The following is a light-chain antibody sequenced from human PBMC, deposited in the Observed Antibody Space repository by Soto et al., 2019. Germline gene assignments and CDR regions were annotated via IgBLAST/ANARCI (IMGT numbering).Light chain of an antibody. CDR2: GAS. V-gene: IGKV3-20*01. CDR3: QQLNSFPLT. CDR1: QSVSSSY. J-gene: IGKJ4*01. Sequence: EIVLTQSPGTLSLSPGERATLSCRASQSVSSSYLAWYQQKPGQAPRLLIYGASSRATGIPDRFSGSGSGTEFTLTINSLQPEDFATYYCQQLNSFPLTFGGGTKVDTK.